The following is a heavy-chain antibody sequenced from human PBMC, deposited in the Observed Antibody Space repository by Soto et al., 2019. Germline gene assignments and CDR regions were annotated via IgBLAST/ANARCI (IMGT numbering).Heavy chain of an antibody. J-gene: IGHJ4*02. V-gene: IGHV3-21*02. CDR3: ARGDVVVLTATSNFDY. D-gene: IGHD2-21*02. Sequence: DVQLVESGGGLIKPGGSLRLSCAASGFTFSSYTMKWVRQAPGKGLEWVASISSSYYIKYADSVKGRFTISRDNAKNSLYLQMNSLRAEDTAVYYCARGDVVVLTATSNFDYWGQGTLVTVSS. CDR2: ISSSYYI. CDR1: GFTFSSYT.